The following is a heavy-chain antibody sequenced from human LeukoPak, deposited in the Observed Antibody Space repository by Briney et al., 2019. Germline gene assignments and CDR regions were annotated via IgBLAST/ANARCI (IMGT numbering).Heavy chain of an antibody. V-gene: IGHV3-7*04. CDR2: TKHDGSER. CDR1: GFTFTSCW. J-gene: IGHJ4*02. CDR3: ARGGLYGDYYFDY. Sequence: GGSLRLSCAASGFTFTSCWMTWVRQAPGKGLEWVANTKHDGSERYYVDSVKGRFTISRDNVKNSLFLQMDSLRAEDTAVYYCARGGLYGDYYFDYWGQGTLVTVTS. D-gene: IGHD2-21*02.